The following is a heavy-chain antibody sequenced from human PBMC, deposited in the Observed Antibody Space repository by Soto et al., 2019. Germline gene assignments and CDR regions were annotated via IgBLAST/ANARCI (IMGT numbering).Heavy chain of an antibody. Sequence: QVQLVQSGAEVKKPGSSVKVSCKASGGTLSTSSINWLRQAPGQRAEWMGNILPIFGTADYAQKFQDRVTIPANKSTDTANRELRSLFSEDTAVYYCARGHEYGGNSDAFDIWGQGTVVTVSS. CDR1: GGTLSTSS. V-gene: IGHV1-69*14. D-gene: IGHD4-17*01. J-gene: IGHJ3*02. CDR3: ARGHEYGGNSDAFDI. CDR2: ILPIFGTA.